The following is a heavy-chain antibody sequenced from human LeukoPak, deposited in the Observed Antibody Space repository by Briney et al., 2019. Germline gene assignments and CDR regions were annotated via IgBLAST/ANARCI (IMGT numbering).Heavy chain of an antibody. Sequence: GASVKVSCKASGYTFTIYAMHWVRQAPGQRLEWMGWINAGSGNTKYSQKFQGRVTVTRDTSASTAYMELSSLRSEDTAVYYCARHRRGYSYGPDDYYYYYMDVWGKGTTVTVSS. D-gene: IGHD5-18*01. CDR2: INAGSGNT. CDR1: GYTFTIYA. V-gene: IGHV1-3*01. CDR3: ARHRRGYSYGPDDYYYYYMDV. J-gene: IGHJ6*03.